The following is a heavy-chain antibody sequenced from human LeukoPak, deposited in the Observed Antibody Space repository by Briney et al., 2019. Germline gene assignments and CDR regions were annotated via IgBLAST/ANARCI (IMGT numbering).Heavy chain of an antibody. CDR1: GFTFSSYA. D-gene: IGHD2-2*01. Sequence: GGSLRLSCAASGFTFSSYAMSWVRQAPGKGLEWVSAISGSGDSTYYADSVKGRFTISRDNSKNTLYLQMNSLRAEDTAVYYCAKHQRDIVVVPAGVGYYMDVWGKGTTVTVSS. CDR3: AKHQRDIVVVPAGVGYYMDV. V-gene: IGHV3-23*01. J-gene: IGHJ6*03. CDR2: ISGSGDST.